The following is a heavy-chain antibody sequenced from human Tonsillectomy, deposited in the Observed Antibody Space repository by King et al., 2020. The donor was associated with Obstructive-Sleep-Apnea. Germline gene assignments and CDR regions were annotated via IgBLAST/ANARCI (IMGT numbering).Heavy chain of an antibody. CDR2: ISGSGGST. CDR3: ATFYSRSWYNWFDP. D-gene: IGHD6-13*01. Sequence: VQLVESGGGVAQPGGSLRLSCAASGFTFSSYAMSWVRQAPGKGLEWVSAISGSGGSTYYADSVKGRFTISRDNSKNTLYLQMNSLRAEDTAVYYCATFYSRSWYNWFDPWGQGTLVTVSS. V-gene: IGHV3-23*04. J-gene: IGHJ5*02. CDR1: GFTFSSYA.